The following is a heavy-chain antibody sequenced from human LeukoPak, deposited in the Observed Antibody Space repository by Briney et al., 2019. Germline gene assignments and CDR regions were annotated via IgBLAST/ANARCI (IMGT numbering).Heavy chain of an antibody. Sequence: ASVKVSCKASGYTFTSYDINWVRQAPGQGLEWMGWISAYNGNTNYAQKLQGRVTMTTDTSTSTAYMELRSLRSDDTAVYYCAREGGYGSGSYERSDYYYYGMDVWGQGTTVTVSS. CDR2: ISAYNGNT. CDR3: AREGGYGSGSYERSDYYYYGMDV. J-gene: IGHJ6*02. D-gene: IGHD3-10*01. V-gene: IGHV1-18*01. CDR1: GYTFTSYD.